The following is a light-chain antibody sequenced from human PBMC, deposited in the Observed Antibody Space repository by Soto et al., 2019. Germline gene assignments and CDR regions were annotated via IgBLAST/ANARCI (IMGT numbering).Light chain of an antibody. J-gene: IGLJ2*01. CDR2: YDD. Sequence: QSVLTQPPSVSEAPRQRVTISCSGSSSNIGNNAVNWYQQLPGKAPQLLVYYDDLLPSGVSDRFSGSKSGTSASLAISGLQSEDEAVYYCAAWDDSLDVVLFGGGTKLTVL. V-gene: IGLV1-36*01. CDR1: SSNIGNNA. CDR3: AAWDDSLDVVL.